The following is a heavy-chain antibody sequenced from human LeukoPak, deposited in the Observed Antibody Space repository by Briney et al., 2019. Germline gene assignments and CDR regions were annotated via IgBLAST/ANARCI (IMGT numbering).Heavy chain of an antibody. CDR3: ARDQDYDCWSGYYPVDY. J-gene: IGHJ4*02. CDR1: GFTFSSYS. CDR2: ISSSSSYI. Sequence: GGSLRLSCAASGFTFSSYSMNWVRQAPGKGLEWVSSISSSSSYIYYADSVKGRFTISRDNAKNSLYLQMNSLRAEDTAVYYCARDQDYDCWSGYYPVDYWGQGTLVTVSS. V-gene: IGHV3-21*01. D-gene: IGHD3-3*01.